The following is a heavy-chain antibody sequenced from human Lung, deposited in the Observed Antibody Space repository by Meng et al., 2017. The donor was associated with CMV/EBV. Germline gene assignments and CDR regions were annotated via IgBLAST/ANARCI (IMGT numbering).Heavy chain of an antibody. Sequence: GESLKISCAASGFTFSSYSMNWVRQAPGKGLEWVSSISSSSSYIYYADSVKGRFTISRDNAKNSLYLQMNSLRAEDTAVYYCARSDLKLRFLEWLFLPIDYCGQGTLVTVSS. J-gene: IGHJ4*02. CDR3: ARSDLKLRFLEWLFLPIDY. CDR1: GFTFSSYS. V-gene: IGHV3-21*01. D-gene: IGHD3-3*01. CDR2: ISSSSSYI.